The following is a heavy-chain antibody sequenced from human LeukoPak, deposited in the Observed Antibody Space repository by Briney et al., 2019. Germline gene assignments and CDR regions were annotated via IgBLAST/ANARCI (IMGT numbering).Heavy chain of an antibody. V-gene: IGHV3-7*01. CDR2: IKQDGSEK. J-gene: IGHJ4*02. D-gene: IGHD2-8*01. CDR1: GFTFSSYW. Sequence: GGSLRLSCAVSGFTFSSYWMNWVRQAPGKGLEWVANIKQDGSEKNYVDSVKGRFTISRDNAKSSLFLQMSDLRAEDTAVYYCAKGGRGNGEVYWGQGTLVTVSS. CDR3: AKGGRGNGEVY.